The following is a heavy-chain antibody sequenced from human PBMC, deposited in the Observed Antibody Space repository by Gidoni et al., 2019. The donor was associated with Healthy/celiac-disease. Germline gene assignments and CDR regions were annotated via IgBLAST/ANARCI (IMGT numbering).Heavy chain of an antibody. D-gene: IGHD3-16*02. CDR2: IWYDGSNK. CDR1: GSTFSSYG. V-gene: IGHV3-33*01. J-gene: IGHJ4*02. Sequence: QVQLVESGGGVVQPGRSLSLSCAASGSTFSSYGMHWVRQAPGKGLEWVAVIWYDGSNKYYADSVKGRFTISRDNSKNTLYLQMNSLRAEDTAVYYCARAPSSPRLGELSQFDYWGQGTLVTVSS. CDR3: ARAPSSPRLGELSQFDY.